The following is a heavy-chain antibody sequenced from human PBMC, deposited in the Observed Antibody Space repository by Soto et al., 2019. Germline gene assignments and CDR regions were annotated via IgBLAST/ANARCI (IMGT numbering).Heavy chain of an antibody. J-gene: IGHJ5*02. CDR2: VIQSGST. D-gene: IGHD4-17*01. V-gene: IGHV4-59*01. Sequence: SETLSLTCTVSGGPMNNYYWSWIRQPPGKGLEWIGHVIQSGSTNYNPSLKSRVTISGDTSKNQFSLKLYSVTTADTAMYYCARLPWADYGGIFDPWGQGTLVTVSS. CDR3: ARLPWADYGGIFDP. CDR1: GGPMNNYY.